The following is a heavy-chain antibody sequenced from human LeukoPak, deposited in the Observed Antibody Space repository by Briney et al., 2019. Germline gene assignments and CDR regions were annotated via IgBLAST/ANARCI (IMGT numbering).Heavy chain of an antibody. CDR1: GFTFSSYS. CDR2: ISSSSSYI. V-gene: IGHV3-21*01. D-gene: IGHD6-19*01. J-gene: IGHJ4*02. Sequence: GGSLRLSCAASGFTFSSYSMNWVRQASGKGLEWVSSISSSSSYIYYADSVEGRFTISRDNAKNSLYLQMNSLRAEDTAVYYCAKDRLGGWYYFDYWGQGTLLTVSS. CDR3: AKDRLGGWYYFDY.